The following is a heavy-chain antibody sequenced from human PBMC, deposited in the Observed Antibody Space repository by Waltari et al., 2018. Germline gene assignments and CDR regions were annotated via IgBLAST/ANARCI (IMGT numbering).Heavy chain of an antibody. CDR3: ARGVAVAGDFDY. Sequence: QLQLQESGPGLVKPAETVSLTCTVPGGSISRSSYYWGGIRQPPGKGLEWIGSIYYSGSTYYNPSLKSRVTISVDTSKNQFSLKLSSVTAADTAVYYCARGVAVAGDFDYWGQGTLVTVSS. CDR1: GGSISRSSYY. V-gene: IGHV4-39*07. D-gene: IGHD6-19*01. CDR2: IYYSGST. J-gene: IGHJ4*02.